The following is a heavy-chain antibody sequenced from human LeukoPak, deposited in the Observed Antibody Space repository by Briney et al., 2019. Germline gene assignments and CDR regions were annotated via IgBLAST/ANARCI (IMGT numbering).Heavy chain of an antibody. CDR1: GFTFSSYG. V-gene: IGHV3-7*01. D-gene: IGHD2-15*01. Sequence: GGSLRLSCAASGFTFSSYGMSWVRQAPGKGLEWVANIKQDGSEKYYVDSVKGRFTISRDNAKNSLYLQMNSLRAEDTAVYYCARVRGGYCSGGSCFRGGYYFDYWGQGTLVTVSS. CDR2: IKQDGSEK. CDR3: ARVRGGYCSGGSCFRGGYYFDY. J-gene: IGHJ4*02.